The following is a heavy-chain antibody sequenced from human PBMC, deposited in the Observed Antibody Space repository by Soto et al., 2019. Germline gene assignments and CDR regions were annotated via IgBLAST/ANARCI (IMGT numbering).Heavy chain of an antibody. Sequence: TLSLTCTVSGGSISSSTYYWGWIRQPPGKGLEWLALIYWDDDKRYSPSLKSRLTITKDTSKNQVVLTMTNMDPVDTATYYCAHRRSGAFDIWGQGTMVTVSS. CDR3: AHRRSGAFDI. V-gene: IGHV2-5*02. CDR1: GGSISSSTYY. CDR2: IYWDDDK. J-gene: IGHJ3*02. D-gene: IGHD3-10*01.